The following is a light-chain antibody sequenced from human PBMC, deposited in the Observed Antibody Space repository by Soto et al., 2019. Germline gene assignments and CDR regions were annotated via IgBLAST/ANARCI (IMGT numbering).Light chain of an antibody. Sequence: HSVLTQPPSVSGAPGQRVTISCTGSSSNIGAGYEVHWYQQLPGRAPKLLIYGNTNRPSGVPDRFSGSKSATSASLAITGLQAEDEADYYCLSFDSSLSVVFGGGTKLTVL. V-gene: IGLV1-40*01. CDR1: SSNIGAGYE. CDR3: LSFDSSLSVV. J-gene: IGLJ2*01. CDR2: GNT.